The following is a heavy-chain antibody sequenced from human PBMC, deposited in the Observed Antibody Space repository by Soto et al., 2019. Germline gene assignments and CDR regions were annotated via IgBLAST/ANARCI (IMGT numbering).Heavy chain of an antibody. CDR2: IFSNDEK. CDR1: GFSLSNARMG. D-gene: IGHD4-17*01. V-gene: IGHV2-26*01. CDR3: ARIGWDYGDYEGDNWFDP. J-gene: IGHJ5*02. Sequence: QVTLKESGPVLVKPTETLTLTCTVSGFSLSNARMGVSWIRQPPGKALEWLAHIFSNDEKSYSTSLKSRLTITKATSKSQVVLTMTNMDPVDTATYYCARIGWDYGDYEGDNWFDPWGQGTLVTVSS.